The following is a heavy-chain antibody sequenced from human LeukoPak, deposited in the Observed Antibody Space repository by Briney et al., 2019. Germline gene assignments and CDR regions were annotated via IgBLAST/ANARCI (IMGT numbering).Heavy chain of an antibody. Sequence: SVKVSCKASGGTFSSYAISWVRQAPGQGLEWMGGIIPIFGTANYAQKFQGRVTITADKSTSTAYMELSSLRSEDTAAYYCARVVQLWLRNYYYYYMDVWGKGTTVTVSS. CDR3: ARVVQLWLRNYYYYYMDV. D-gene: IGHD5-18*01. J-gene: IGHJ6*03. V-gene: IGHV1-69*06. CDR2: IIPIFGTA. CDR1: GGTFSSYA.